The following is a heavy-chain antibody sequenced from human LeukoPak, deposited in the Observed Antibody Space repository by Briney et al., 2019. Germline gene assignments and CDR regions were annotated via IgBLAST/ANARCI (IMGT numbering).Heavy chain of an antibody. D-gene: IGHD2-15*01. Sequence: ASVKVSCKVSGYTLTELSMHWVRQAPGKGLEWMGGFDPEDGEAIYTQKFQGRVTMTEDTSTDTAYMELSSLRSDDTAVYYCAADEGFLLSNWGLGTLVTVSS. V-gene: IGHV1-24*01. CDR2: FDPEDGEA. J-gene: IGHJ4*02. CDR1: GYTLTELS. CDR3: AADEGFLLSN.